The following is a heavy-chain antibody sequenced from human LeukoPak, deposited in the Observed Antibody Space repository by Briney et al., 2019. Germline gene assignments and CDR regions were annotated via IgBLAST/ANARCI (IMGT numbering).Heavy chain of an antibody. CDR2: ISGSGGST. CDR3: ARGGLLWFGDYYDAFDI. CDR1: GFTFSHYG. J-gene: IGHJ3*02. D-gene: IGHD3-10*01. Sequence: GGSLRLSCAASGFTFSHYGMTWVRQAPGKGLDWVSAISGSGGSTYYAGSVKGRFTISRDNSKNTLYLQMNSLRADDRAVYYCARGGLLWFGDYYDAFDIWGQGTMVTVSS. V-gene: IGHV3-23*01.